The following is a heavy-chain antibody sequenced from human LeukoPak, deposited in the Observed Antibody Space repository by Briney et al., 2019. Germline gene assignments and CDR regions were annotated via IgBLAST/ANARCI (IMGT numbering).Heavy chain of an antibody. CDR2: INHSGST. CDR3: ARTLSEYSSSSLGY. CDR1: GGSFSGYY. D-gene: IGHD6-6*01. J-gene: IGHJ4*02. Sequence: LETLSLTCAVYGGSFSGYYWSWIRQPPGKGLEWIGEINHSGSTNYNPSLKSRVTISVDTSKNQFSLKLSSVTAADTAVYYCARTLSEYSSSSLGYWGQGTLVTVSS. V-gene: IGHV4-34*01.